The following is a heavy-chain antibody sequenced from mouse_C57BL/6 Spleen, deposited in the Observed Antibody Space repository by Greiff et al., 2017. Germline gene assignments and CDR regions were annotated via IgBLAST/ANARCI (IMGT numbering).Heavy chain of an antibody. J-gene: IGHJ2*01. CDR3: TRSIITTVVERSFFDY. CDR2: IDPETGGT. V-gene: IGHV1-15*01. Sequence: VQLQQSGAELVRPGASVTLSCKASGYTFTDYEMHWVKQTPVHGLEWIGAIDPETGGTAYNQKFKGKAILTADKSSSTAYMELRSLTSEDSAVYYCTRSIITTVVERSFFDYWGQGTTLTVSS. CDR1: GYTFTDYE. D-gene: IGHD1-1*01.